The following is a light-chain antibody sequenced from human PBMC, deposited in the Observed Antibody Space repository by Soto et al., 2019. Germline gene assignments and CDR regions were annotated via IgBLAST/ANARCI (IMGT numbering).Light chain of an antibody. CDR3: QHYNIWSEA. V-gene: IGKV1-5*03. Sequence: DIKIFQLPXALSVSXQDXVXXXSRASQRISSLLAWYQQKPGKAPKLLIYRASTLKSGVPSRFSGSGSGTEFTLTISSLQPDDFAPYYCQHYNIWSEAFGQGAKVAIK. CDR1: QRISSL. J-gene: IGKJ1*01. CDR2: RAS.